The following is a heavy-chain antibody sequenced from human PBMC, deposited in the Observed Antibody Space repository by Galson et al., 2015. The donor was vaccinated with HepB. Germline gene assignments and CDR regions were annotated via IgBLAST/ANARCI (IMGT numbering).Heavy chain of an antibody. CDR1: GFTFNSYA. CDR3: AKGDIWGSAALNYGMDV. Sequence: SLRLSCAASGFTFNSYAMTWVRQAPGKGLEWVVGIAGGGRTSYAESVKGRFTISRDTSRNMIFLQMYSLRAEDTAVYYCAKGDIWGSAALNYGMDVWGQGTTVTVSS. D-gene: IGHD7-27*01. V-gene: IGHV3-23*01. J-gene: IGHJ6*02. CDR2: IAGGGRT.